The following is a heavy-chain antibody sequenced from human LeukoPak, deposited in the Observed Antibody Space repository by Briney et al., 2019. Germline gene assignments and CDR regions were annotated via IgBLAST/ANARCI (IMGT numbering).Heavy chain of an antibody. Sequence: LSLTCTVSGDSISKDYWSWIRQAPGKGLEWISYMSSSGTTNYYADSVKGRFTISRDNAKNSLYLQMDSLRAEDTAVYHCARGCYDTSGYPLFQHWGQGTLVTVSS. J-gene: IGHJ1*01. CDR3: ARGCYDTSGYPLFQH. D-gene: IGHD3-22*01. CDR1: GDSISKDY. CDR2: MSSSGTTN. V-gene: IGHV3-11*01.